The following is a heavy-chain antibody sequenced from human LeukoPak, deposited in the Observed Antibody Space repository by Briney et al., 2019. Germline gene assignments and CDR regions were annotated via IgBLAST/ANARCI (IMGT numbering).Heavy chain of an antibody. D-gene: IGHD2-15*01. CDR2: ISGSGGST. Sequence: GGSLRLSCAASGFTFSSYAMSWVRQAPGKGLEWVSAISGSGGSTYYADSVKGRFTISRDNSKNTLYLQMNSLRAEDTAVYYCAKDVWPNIVVVVAAMGPSDNWGQGTLVTVSS. CDR3: AKDVWPNIVVVVAAMGPSDN. V-gene: IGHV3-23*01. CDR1: GFTFSSYA. J-gene: IGHJ4*02.